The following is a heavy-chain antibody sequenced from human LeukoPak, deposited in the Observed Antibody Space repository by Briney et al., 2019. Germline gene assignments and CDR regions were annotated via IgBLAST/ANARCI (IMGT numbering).Heavy chain of an antibody. CDR2: IKQDGSEK. D-gene: IGHD3-10*01. Sequence: PGGSLRLSCAASGFTFSSYWMSWVRQAPGKGLEWVANIKQDGSEKYYVDSVKGRFTISRDNAKSSLYLQMNSLRAEDTAVYYCARDRIYGSGSYSYYYYGMDVWGQGTTVTVSS. CDR1: GFTFSSYW. V-gene: IGHV3-7*01. CDR3: ARDRIYGSGSYSYYYYGMDV. J-gene: IGHJ6*02.